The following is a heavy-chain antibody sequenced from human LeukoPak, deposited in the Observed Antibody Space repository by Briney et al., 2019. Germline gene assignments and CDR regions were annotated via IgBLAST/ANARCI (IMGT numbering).Heavy chain of an antibody. CDR3: ARPDVSQGITI. V-gene: IGHV1-18*01. J-gene: IGHJ4*01. CDR2: ISTNNGNT. CDR1: GYTFTSSG. Sequence: ASVKVPCKASGYTFTSSGISWVRQAPGQGLQWMGWISTNNGNTNYAQKFQGRVTMTRDTSTSTAYMELRSLRPDDTAVYYCARPDVSQGITIWGHGTLVTVSS. D-gene: IGHD3-10*01.